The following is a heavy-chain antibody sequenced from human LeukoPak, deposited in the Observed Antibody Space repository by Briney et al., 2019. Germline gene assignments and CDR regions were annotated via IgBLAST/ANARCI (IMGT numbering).Heavy chain of an antibody. V-gene: IGHV3-30*02. CDR1: GFTFSNSG. J-gene: IGHJ4*02. D-gene: IGHD3-16*01. CDR3: AKDSGGSFLVSEIDY. Sequence: GGSLRLSCAPSGFTFSNSGMHWVRKAPGNGLEWVSFVRFDGINEYYTDSVKCRFAISRDNSKNTLYLQMNSLRAEDTAVYYCAKDSGGSFLVSEIDYWGQGTLVTVSS. CDR2: VRFDGINE.